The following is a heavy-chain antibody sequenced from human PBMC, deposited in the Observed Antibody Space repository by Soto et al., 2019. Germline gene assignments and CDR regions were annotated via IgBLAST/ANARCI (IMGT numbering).Heavy chain of an antibody. D-gene: IGHD6-19*01. V-gene: IGHV1-3*01. CDR2: INAGNGNT. CDR3: ARRAGYSSGWIPPAFDY. Sequence: ASVKVSCKASGYTFTSYAMHLVRQAPGQRLEWMGWINAGNGNTKYSQKFQGRVTITRDTSASTAYMELSGLRSEDTAVYYCARRAGYSSGWIPPAFDYWGQGTLVNVSS. J-gene: IGHJ4*02. CDR1: GYTFTSYA.